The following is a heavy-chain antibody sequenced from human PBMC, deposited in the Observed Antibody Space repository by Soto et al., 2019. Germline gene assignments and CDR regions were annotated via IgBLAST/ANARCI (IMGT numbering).Heavy chain of an antibody. CDR3: ARRYYYDSSGYWYYFDY. V-gene: IGHV4-39*01. CDR1: GGSSSSSSYC. D-gene: IGHD3-22*01. CDR2: IYYSGST. J-gene: IGHJ4*02. Sequence: LETLSLTCTVSGGSSSSSSYCWGWIRKPPGKGLEWIGSIYYSGSTYYNPSLKSRVTISVDTSKNQFSLKLSSVTAADTAVYYCARRYYYDSSGYWYYFDYWGQGTLVTVSS.